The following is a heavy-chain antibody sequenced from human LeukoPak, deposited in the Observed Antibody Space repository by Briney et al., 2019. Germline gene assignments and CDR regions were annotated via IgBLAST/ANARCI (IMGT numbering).Heavy chain of an antibody. V-gene: IGHV4-34*01. CDR2: INQIGNT. CDR3: ARIRRLLRGYFDH. Sequence: MSSETLSLTCYLYGGSFSGYYWSWIRQSPGKGLEWIGEINQIGNTNYIPSLKSRLTISIDTSNNQFSLNLTSVTAADTGVYYCARIRRLLRGYFDHWGQGTLVT. D-gene: IGHD2-15*01. CDR1: GGSFSGYY. J-gene: IGHJ4*02.